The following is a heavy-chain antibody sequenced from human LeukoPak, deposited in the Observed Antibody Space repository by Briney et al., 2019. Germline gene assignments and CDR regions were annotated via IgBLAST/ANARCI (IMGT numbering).Heavy chain of an antibody. V-gene: IGHV4-61*02. CDR2: IYTSGST. CDR3: AREGSTEPPFYYYYYMDV. J-gene: IGHJ6*03. D-gene: IGHD1-14*01. Sequence: SQTLSLTCTVSGGSISSGSYYWSWIRQPAGKGLEWIGRIYTSGSTNYNPSLKSRVTISVDTSKNQFSLKLSSVTAADTAVYYCAREGSTEPPFYYYYYMDVWGKGTTVTVSS. CDR1: GGSISSGSYY.